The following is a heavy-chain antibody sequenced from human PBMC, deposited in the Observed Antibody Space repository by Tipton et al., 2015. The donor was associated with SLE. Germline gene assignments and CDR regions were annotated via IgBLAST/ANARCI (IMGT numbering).Heavy chain of an antibody. Sequence: LRLSCTVSGGSISSYYWSWFRQPAGKGLEWIGRIYTSGSTNYNPSLKSRVTMSVDTSKNQFSLKLSSVTAAYSAVFYCARVISKLWWFDPLGQGTLVTVSS. CDR1: GGSISSYY. CDR3: ARVISKLWWFDP. V-gene: IGHV4-4*07. J-gene: IGHJ5*02. D-gene: IGHD3-10*01. CDR2: IYTSGST.